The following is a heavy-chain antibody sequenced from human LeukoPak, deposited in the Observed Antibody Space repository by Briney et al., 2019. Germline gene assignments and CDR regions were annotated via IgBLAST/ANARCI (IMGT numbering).Heavy chain of an antibody. D-gene: IGHD3-16*01. J-gene: IGHJ4*02. Sequence: ASVKVSCKASGYTFTSYHIHWVRQAPGQGLEWMGWINPNSGDTKYAQKFQGRDTMTRDTSISTAYMERSRLRSDDTAVYYCATQRGSYRWGTDFDYWGQGTLVTVSS. CDR3: ATQRGSYRWGTDFDY. CDR1: GYTFTSYH. V-gene: IGHV1-2*02. CDR2: INPNSGDT.